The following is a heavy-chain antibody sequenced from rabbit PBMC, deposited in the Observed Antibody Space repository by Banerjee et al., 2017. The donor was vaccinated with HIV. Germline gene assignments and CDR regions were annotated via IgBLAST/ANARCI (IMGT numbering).Heavy chain of an antibody. CDR3: ARGGSSSGWAFNL. J-gene: IGHJ4*01. D-gene: IGHD4-1*01. Sequence: QLVESGGGLVQPGGSLKLSCKASGLDFSTYSMSWVRQAPGKGLEWIGYIDPVFGSTYYASWVNGRFTISSHNAQNTLYLQLNSLTAADTATYFCARGGSSSGWAFNLWGPGTLV. CDR2: IDPVFGST. CDR1: GLDFSTYS. V-gene: IGHV1S7*01.